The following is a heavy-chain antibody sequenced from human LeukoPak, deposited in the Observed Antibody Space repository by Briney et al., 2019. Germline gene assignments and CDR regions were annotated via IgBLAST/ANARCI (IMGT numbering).Heavy chain of an antibody. V-gene: IGHV3-66*01. J-gene: IGHJ6*03. Sequence: PGGSLRLSCAASEFSVGSNYMTWVRQAPGKGLEGVSLIYSGGSTYYADSVKGRFTISRDDTKNTLYLQMNSLRAEDTAVYYCAKDQGGYNYNDYYMDVWGKGTTVTISS. D-gene: IGHD5-24*01. CDR2: IYSGGST. CDR3: AKDQGGYNYNDYYMDV. CDR1: EFSVGSNY.